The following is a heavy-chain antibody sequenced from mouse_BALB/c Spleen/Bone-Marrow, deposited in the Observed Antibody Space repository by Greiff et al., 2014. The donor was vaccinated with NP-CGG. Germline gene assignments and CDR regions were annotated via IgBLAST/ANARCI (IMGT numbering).Heavy chain of an antibody. CDR3: ARGGISIDY. J-gene: IGHJ2*01. CDR1: GYAFSLYW. CDR2: IYPGDDDT. V-gene: IGHV1-80*01. Sequence: SGAELVRPGSSVKISCKASGYAFSLYWVNWVKQRPGQGLEWIGQIYPGDDDTDYNGKFKGKATLTADRSSSTAYMQLGSLTSEGSAVYFCARGGISIDYWGHGTTLTVSS.